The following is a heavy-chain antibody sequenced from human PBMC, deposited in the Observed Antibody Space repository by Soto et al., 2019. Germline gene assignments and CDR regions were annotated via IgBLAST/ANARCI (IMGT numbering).Heavy chain of an antibody. CDR1: GFTFSDHY. CDR2: ISSSGTTI. J-gene: IGHJ4*02. V-gene: IGHV3-11*01. CDR3: ARVGDMAYKD. Sequence: QVQLVEAGGGLVKPGGSLRLSCAASGFTFSDHYMTWIRQAPGKGLEWVSYISSSGTTIYYAESVRGRFTISRDNAKNSLYLQMNSLSVEDTALYYCARVGDMAYKDWGQGTLVTVSS. D-gene: IGHD3-3*01.